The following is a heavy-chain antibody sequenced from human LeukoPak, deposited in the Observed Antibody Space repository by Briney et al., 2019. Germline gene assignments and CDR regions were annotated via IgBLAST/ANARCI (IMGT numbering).Heavy chain of an antibody. CDR1: GGSISSYY. V-gene: IGHV4-59*08. D-gene: IGHD1-1*01. CDR3: ARLNWNDYYYYYYGMDV. Sequence: SETLSLTCTVSGGSISSYYWSWIRQPPGKGLEWIGYIYYSGSTNYNPSLESRVTISVDTSKNQFSLKLSSVTAADTAVYYCARLNWNDYYYYYYGMDVWGQGTTVTVSS. J-gene: IGHJ6*02. CDR2: IYYSGST.